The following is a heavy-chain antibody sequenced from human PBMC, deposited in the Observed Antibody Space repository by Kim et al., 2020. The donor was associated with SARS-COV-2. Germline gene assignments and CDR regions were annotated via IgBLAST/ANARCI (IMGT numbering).Heavy chain of an antibody. D-gene: IGHD3-22*01. CDR2: IKQDGSEK. J-gene: IGHJ4*02. Sequence: GGSLRLSCAASGFTFSTYWMTWVRQAPGKGLEWVANIKQDGSEKYYVDSLKGRFTISRDNAKNSLFLLMNGLRAEDTAVYYCARLFYDSSNYSPVGYWGQGTLVIVSS. CDR3: ARLFYDSSNYSPVGY. CDR1: GFTFSTYW. V-gene: IGHV3-7*01.